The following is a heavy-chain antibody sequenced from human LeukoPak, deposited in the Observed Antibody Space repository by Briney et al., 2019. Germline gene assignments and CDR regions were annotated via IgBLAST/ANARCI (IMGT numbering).Heavy chain of an antibody. J-gene: IGHJ4*02. CDR3: ARDLVHDTSGYYSDY. V-gene: IGHV3-74*01. CDR2: INGDDSRT. D-gene: IGHD3-22*01. CDR1: GFTFSAFW. Sequence: GGSLRLSCAASGFTFSAFWMHWVRHAPGKGLVWVSRINGDDSRTTYADSVKGRFTISRDNAKNTLYLQMNSLRAEDTAVYYCARDLVHDTSGYYSDYWGQGTLVTVSS.